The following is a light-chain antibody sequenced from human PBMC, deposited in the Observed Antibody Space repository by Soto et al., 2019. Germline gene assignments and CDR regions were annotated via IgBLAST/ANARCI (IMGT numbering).Light chain of an antibody. V-gene: IGKV3-11*01. CDR1: QSVSTY. CDR2: DAS. J-gene: IGKJ3*01. CDR3: QQRTNWPPEVT. Sequence: EIVLTQSPATLSLSPGERATLSCRASQSVSTYLAWYQQKPGQAPRRLIYDASRRATGIPARFSGSGSGTDFTLTISSLEPEDFAVYFCQQRTNWPPEVTVGPGTKVDIK.